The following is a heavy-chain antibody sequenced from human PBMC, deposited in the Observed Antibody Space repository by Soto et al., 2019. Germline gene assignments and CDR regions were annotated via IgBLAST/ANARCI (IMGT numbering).Heavy chain of an antibody. J-gene: IGHJ4*02. CDR1: GFTFSSYA. V-gene: IGHV3-23*01. CDR3: AKDLVYYYGSSGYYGYTC. CDR2: ISGSGSA. D-gene: IGHD3-22*01. Sequence: EVQLLESGGGLVQPGGSLRLSCAASGFTFSSYAMSWVRQAPGKGLEWVSSISGSGSAYYAGSVKGRFTISRDNSKSTLYLEMHRLRAEETSVYYCAKDLVYYYGSSGYYGYTCWGQGTLVTVSS.